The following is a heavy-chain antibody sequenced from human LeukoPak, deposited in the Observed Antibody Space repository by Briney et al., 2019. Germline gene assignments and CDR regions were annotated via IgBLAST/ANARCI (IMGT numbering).Heavy chain of an antibody. CDR3: ARLVVGTATRWFDP. J-gene: IGHJ5*02. V-gene: IGHV1-46*01. Sequence: ASVKVSCKASGYPFTNYYMHWVRQAPGQGLEWMGIINPRGGSASYAQKFQGRVILTRDTSTSTVQMELSSLRSEDTAIYYCARLVVGTATRWFDPWGQGTLVTVPS. CDR2: INPRGGSA. D-gene: IGHD2-15*01. CDR1: GYPFTNYY.